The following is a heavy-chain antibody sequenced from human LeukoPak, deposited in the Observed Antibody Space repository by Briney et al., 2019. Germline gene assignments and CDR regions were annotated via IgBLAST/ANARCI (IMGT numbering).Heavy chain of an antibody. J-gene: IGHJ4*02. V-gene: IGHV3-30*18. CDR2: ISYDGSNK. CDR1: GFTFSNYG. Sequence: GGSLRLSCAASGFTFSNYGMHWVRQAPGKGLEWVAVISYDGSNKYYAESVKGRFTISRDNSKNTLYLQMTSLSAEDTAVFYCAKVSGFKITFGGVIDWGQGTPVTVSS. CDR3: AKVSGFKITFGGVID. D-gene: IGHD3-16*02.